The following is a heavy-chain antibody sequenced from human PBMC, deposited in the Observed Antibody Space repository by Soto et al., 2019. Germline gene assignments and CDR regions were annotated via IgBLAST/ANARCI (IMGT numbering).Heavy chain of an antibody. D-gene: IGHD1-7*01. Sequence: SVKVSCKASGGTFSSYAIGWVRQAPGQGLEWMGGIIPIFGTANYAQKFQGRVTITADESTSTAYMELSSLRSEDTAVYYCARSTKTGTTRDYYYYGMDVWGQGTTVTVSS. CDR3: ARSTKTGTTRDYYYYGMDV. J-gene: IGHJ6*02. V-gene: IGHV1-69*13. CDR1: GGTFSSYA. CDR2: IIPIFGTA.